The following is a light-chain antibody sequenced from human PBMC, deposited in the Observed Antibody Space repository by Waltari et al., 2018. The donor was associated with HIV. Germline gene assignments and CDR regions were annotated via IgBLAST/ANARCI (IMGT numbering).Light chain of an antibody. CDR1: QSISNN. CDR3: QQSYSSHGT. V-gene: IGKV1-39*01. J-gene: IGKJ1*01. Sequence: DIQMTQSPSSLSASVGDRVTITCRASQSISNNLNWYQQKPGKAPNLLIYAASSLESGVPSRFSGSGSGTDFTLTISSLQYEDFATYHCQQSYSSHGTFGQGTKVEI. CDR2: AAS.